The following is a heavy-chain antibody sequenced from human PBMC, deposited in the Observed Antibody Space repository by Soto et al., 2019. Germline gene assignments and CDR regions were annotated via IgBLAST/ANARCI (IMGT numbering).Heavy chain of an antibody. CDR1: GFTFSSYA. CDR3: AKATYYYDSSGYYFCDY. J-gene: IGHJ4*02. V-gene: IGHV3-23*01. CDR2: ISGSGGST. D-gene: IGHD3-22*01. Sequence: GGSLRLSCAASGFTFSSYAMSWVRQAPGKGLEWVSAISGSGGSTYYADTVKGRFTISRDNSKNTLYLQMNSLRAEDTAVYYCAKATYYYDSSGYYFCDYWGQGTLVTVSS.